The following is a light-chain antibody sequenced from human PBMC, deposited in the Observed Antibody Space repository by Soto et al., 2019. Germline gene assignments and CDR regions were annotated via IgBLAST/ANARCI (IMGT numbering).Light chain of an antibody. CDR3: CSYAGSSYYV. CDR1: SSDVGGYNY. Sequence: QSALTQPPSASGSPGQSVTISCTGTSSDVGGYNYVSWYQQHPGKAPKLMIYEVSQRPSGVPDRFSGSKSGNTASLTVSGLQAEDEAYYYCCSYAGSSYYVFGSGTKLTVL. CDR2: EVS. V-gene: IGLV2-8*01. J-gene: IGLJ1*01.